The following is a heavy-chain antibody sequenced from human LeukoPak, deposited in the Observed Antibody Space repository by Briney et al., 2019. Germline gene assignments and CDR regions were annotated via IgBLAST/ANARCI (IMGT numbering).Heavy chain of an antibody. CDR3: ATYNSGTIDH. D-gene: IGHD1-1*01. Sequence: GGSLRLSCAASRFTFRSYGMHWVRQAPGKGLEWVAVIWYDGSEKYYADSVKGRFTVSRDNSSNMLYLQMDSLRAEDTAVYYCATYNSGTIDHWGQGTLVTVSS. V-gene: IGHV3-33*03. J-gene: IGHJ4*02. CDR2: IWYDGSEK. CDR1: RFTFRSYG.